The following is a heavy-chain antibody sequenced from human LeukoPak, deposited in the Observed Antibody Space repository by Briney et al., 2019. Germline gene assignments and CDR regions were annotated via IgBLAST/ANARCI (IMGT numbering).Heavy chain of an antibody. CDR3: AKAHSSSYYSFDY. D-gene: IGHD6-13*01. V-gene: IGHV3-23*01. CDR2: ISGSDGST. CDR1: GFTLSSYA. Sequence: GGSLRLSCAASGFTLSSYAMSWVRQGPGKGLEWVSGISGSDGSTYYADSVRGRFTISRDSSKSTLYLQMNSLRAEDTAVYYCAKAHSSSYYSFDYWGQGTLVTVSS. J-gene: IGHJ4*02.